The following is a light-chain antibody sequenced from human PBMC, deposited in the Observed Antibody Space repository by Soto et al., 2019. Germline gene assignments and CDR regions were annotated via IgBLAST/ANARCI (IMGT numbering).Light chain of an antibody. CDR2: HVT. V-gene: IGLV2-14*01. Sequence: QSALTQPASVSGSPGQSITISCTGTNSDVGGYNYVSWYQQHPGKAPELMIYHVTYRPSGVSNRYSGSKSGNSASLTISGLQADDEADYYCCSLTTSHTYVFGSGTKLTVL. CDR1: NSDVGGYNY. CDR3: CSLTTSHTYV. J-gene: IGLJ1*01.